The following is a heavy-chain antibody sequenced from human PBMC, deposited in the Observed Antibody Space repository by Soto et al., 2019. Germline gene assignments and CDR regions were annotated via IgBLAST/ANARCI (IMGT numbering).Heavy chain of an antibody. Sequence: EVQLLESGGGLVQTGGSLRLSCAASGFTFSSYAMSWVRQAPGKGLEWVSAISGSGGSTYYADSVKGRFTISRDNSKNTLYLQMNSLRAEDTAVYYCAKDLKGSYYFDYWGQGTLVTVSS. D-gene: IGHD2-15*01. CDR2: ISGSGGST. J-gene: IGHJ4*02. V-gene: IGHV3-23*01. CDR1: GFTFSSYA. CDR3: AKDLKGSYYFDY.